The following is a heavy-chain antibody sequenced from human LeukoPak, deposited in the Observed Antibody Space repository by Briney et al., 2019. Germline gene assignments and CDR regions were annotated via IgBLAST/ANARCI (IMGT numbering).Heavy chain of an antibody. CDR3: AKGGRIPGYSSGWYYFDY. J-gene: IGHJ4*02. D-gene: IGHD6-19*01. Sequence: GGSLRLSCAASGFTFSSYGMHWVRQAPGKGLEWVAVISYDGSNKYYADSVKGRFTISRDNSKNTLYLQMNSLRAEDTAVYYCAKGGRIPGYSSGWYYFDYWGQGTLVTVSS. V-gene: IGHV3-30*18. CDR2: ISYDGSNK. CDR1: GFTFSSYG.